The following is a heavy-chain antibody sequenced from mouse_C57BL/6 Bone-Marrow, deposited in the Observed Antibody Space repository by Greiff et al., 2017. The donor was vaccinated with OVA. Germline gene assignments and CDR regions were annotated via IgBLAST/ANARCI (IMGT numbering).Heavy chain of an antibody. J-gene: IGHJ4*01. V-gene: IGHV1-62-2*01. D-gene: IGHD1-1*01. CDR1: GYTFTEYT. CDR2: FYPGSGSI. CDR3: ARHEAGATVASHYYAMDY. Sequence: VQLQQSGAELVKPGASVKLSCKASGYTFTEYTIHWVKQRSGQGLEWIGRFYPGSGSIKYNEKFKHKATLTADKSSRTVYMELSRLTSEDSAVYYCARHEAGATVASHYYAMDYWGQGTSVTVSS.